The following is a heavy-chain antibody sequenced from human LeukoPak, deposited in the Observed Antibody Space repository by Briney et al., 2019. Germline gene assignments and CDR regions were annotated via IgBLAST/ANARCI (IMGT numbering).Heavy chain of an antibody. D-gene: IGHD7-27*01. CDR2: IYSSGST. CDR3: ASGADAFETSGDYFDY. CDR1: GASIDTYH. J-gene: IGHJ4*02. Sequence: SETLSLTCTVSGASIDTYHWNWIRQPAGKGLEWIGRIYSSGSTNYNPSLKGRVTMSVETSTNQVSLKVTSVAAADTAVYYCASGADAFETSGDYFDYWGQGTLVTVSS. V-gene: IGHV4-4*07.